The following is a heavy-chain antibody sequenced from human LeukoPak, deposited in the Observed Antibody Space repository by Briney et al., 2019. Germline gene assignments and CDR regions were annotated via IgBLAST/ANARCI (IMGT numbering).Heavy chain of an antibody. D-gene: IGHD1-26*01. CDR3: ARLGSYCFDC. CDR1: GDSISSYY. Sequence: PSETLSLTCTVSGDSISSYYWSWIRQPPGKGLEWIGYIYYSGNTNYNPSLKSRVTISIDTSENQFSLKLSSVTAADTAVYYCARLGSYCFDCWGQGTLVTVSS. J-gene: IGHJ4*02. V-gene: IGHV4-59*08. CDR2: IYYSGNT.